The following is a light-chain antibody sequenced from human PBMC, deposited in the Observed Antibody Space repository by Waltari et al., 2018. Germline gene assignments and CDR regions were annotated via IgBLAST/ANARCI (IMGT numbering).Light chain of an antibody. CDR1: SSDVGGYNY. Sequence: QSALTQPASVSGSPGQSITISCTGTSSDVGGYNYVSWYQQHPGKAPKLMIYDVSNRPPWGSKRFSGSKSGNTASLTISGLQAEDEADYYYSSYTSSSTPVVFGGGTKLTVL. CDR3: SSYTSSSTPVV. J-gene: IGLJ2*01. CDR2: DVS. V-gene: IGLV2-14*03.